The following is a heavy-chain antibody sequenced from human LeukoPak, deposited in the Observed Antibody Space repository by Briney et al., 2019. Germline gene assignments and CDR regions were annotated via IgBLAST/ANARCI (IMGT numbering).Heavy chain of an antibody. V-gene: IGHV3-30*18. D-gene: IGHD5-18*01. CDR2: ISYDGSNK. J-gene: IGHJ5*02. Sequence: SGGSLRLSCAASGFTFSSYGMHWVRQAPGKGLEWVAVISYDGSNKYYADSVKGRFTISRDNSKNTLYLKMNSLRAEDTAVYYCAKDHEDTGSYNWFDPWGQGTLVTVSS. CDR1: GFTFSSYG. CDR3: AKDHEDTGSYNWFDP.